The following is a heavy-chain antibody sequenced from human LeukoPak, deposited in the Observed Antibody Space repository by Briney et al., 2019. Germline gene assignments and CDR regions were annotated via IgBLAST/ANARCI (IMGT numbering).Heavy chain of an antibody. D-gene: IGHD6-13*01. CDR3: ARDPSRRAAAGTDY. CDR1: GYTFTGYY. Sequence: ASVKVSCKASGYTFTGYYMHWVRQAPGQGLEWMGWINPNSGGTNYAQKFQGRVTMTRGTSISTAYMELSRLRSDDTAVYYCARDPSRRAAAGTDYWGQGTLVTVSS. J-gene: IGHJ4*02. V-gene: IGHV1-2*02. CDR2: INPNSGGT.